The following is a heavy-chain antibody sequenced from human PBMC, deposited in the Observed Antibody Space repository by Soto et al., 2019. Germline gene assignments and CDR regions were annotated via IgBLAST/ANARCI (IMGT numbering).Heavy chain of an antibody. J-gene: IGHJ4*02. CDR3: ARDSAGLFDY. CDR1: GFTFSSYS. D-gene: IGHD6-19*01. CDR2: ISSSSSYI. Sequence: GGSLRLSCAASGFTFSSYSMNWVRQAPGKGLEWVSSISSSSSYIYYADSVKGRFTISRDNVKNSLYLQMNSLRAEDTAVYYCARDSAGLFDYWGQGTLVTVSS. V-gene: IGHV3-21*01.